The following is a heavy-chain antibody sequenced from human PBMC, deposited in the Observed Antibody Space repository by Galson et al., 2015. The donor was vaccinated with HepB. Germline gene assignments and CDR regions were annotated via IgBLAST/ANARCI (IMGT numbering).Heavy chain of an antibody. J-gene: IGHJ6*02. CDR3: ARGIPVVVYGMDV. V-gene: IGHV7-4-1*02. CDR1: GYTFTSYG. D-gene: IGHD2-15*01. CDR2: INTNTGNP. Sequence: SVKVSCKASGYTFTSYGMNWVRQAPGQGLEWMGWINTNTGNPTYAQGFTGRFVFSLDTSVSTAYLHISSLKAEDTAVYYCARGIPVVVYGMDVWGQGTTVTVSS.